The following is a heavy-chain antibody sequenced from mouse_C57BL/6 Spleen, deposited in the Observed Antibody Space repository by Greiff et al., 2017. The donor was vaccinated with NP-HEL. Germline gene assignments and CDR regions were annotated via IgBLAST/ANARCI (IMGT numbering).Heavy chain of an antibody. V-gene: IGHV3-6*01. Sequence: DVHLVESGPGLVKPSQSLSLTCSVTGYSITSGYYWNWIRQFPGNNLEWMGYISYDGSNNYNPSLKNRISITRDTSKNQFFLKLNSVTTEDTATYYCARTYYGSSYNYFDYWGQGTTLTVSS. CDR3: ARTYYGSSYNYFDY. CDR1: GYSITSGYY. D-gene: IGHD1-1*01. J-gene: IGHJ2*01. CDR2: ISYDGSN.